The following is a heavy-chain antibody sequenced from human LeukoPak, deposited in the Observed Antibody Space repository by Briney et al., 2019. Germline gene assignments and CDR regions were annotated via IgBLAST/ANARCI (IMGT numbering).Heavy chain of an antibody. J-gene: IGHJ6*02. Sequence: SETLSLTCTVSGGSISSSSYYWGWIRQPPGKGLEWIGSIYYSGSTYYNPSLKSRVTISVDTSKNQFSLKLSSVTAADTAVYYCARSEYYYDSSGYLTPIYYYGMDVWGQGTTVTVSS. D-gene: IGHD3-22*01. CDR2: IYYSGST. CDR1: GGSISSSSYY. V-gene: IGHV4-39*07. CDR3: ARSEYYYDSSGYLTPIYYYGMDV.